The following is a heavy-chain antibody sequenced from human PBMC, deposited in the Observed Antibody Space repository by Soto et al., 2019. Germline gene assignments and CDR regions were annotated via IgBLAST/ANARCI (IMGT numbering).Heavy chain of an antibody. CDR3: TKDPKNAFWSGFFEY. CDR1: GFTFSSYC. Sequence: PVGSLRLSCAASGFTFSSYCMHWVRHSPGKGLEWVAVISYDGSNKYYADSVKGRFTISRDNSKNTLYLQMNSLRAEDTAVYYCTKDPKNAFWSGFFEYWGQGTLGTVSS. J-gene: IGHJ4*02. CDR2: ISYDGSNK. D-gene: IGHD3-3*01. V-gene: IGHV3-30*18.